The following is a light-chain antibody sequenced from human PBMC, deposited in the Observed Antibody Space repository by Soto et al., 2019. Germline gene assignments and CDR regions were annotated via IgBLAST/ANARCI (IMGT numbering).Light chain of an antibody. CDR2: TAS. CDR3: QQSYRTPYT. CDR1: QSISSS. J-gene: IGKJ2*01. Sequence: DIQMTQSPSSLSASVGDRVTITCRASQSISSSLNWYQQKPGKAPNLLLYTASFLQGGVPSRFSGSGSGTAFNLTITSLQREDFATYSCQQSYRTPYTFGQGTKVEIK. V-gene: IGKV1-39*01.